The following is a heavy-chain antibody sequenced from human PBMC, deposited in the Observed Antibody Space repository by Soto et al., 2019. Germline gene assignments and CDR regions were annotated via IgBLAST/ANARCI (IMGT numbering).Heavy chain of an antibody. J-gene: IGHJ4*02. CDR3: ARRWGGTFDY. D-gene: IGHD2-21*01. CDR1: GCPLSSYY. CDR2: IYYSGGT. Sequence: QVQLQESGPGLGKPSETLSLPCTVSGCPLSSYYWGWVRQPPGKGLEWIGDIYYSGGTNHNPSLKSRVTISVDTFKNQFSLKLSSVTAADTAVYYCARRWGGTFDYWGQGTLVTVSS. V-gene: IGHV4-59*01.